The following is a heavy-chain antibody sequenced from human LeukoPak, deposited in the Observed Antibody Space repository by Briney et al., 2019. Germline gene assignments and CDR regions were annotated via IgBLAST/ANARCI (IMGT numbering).Heavy chain of an antibody. Sequence: GGSLRLSCAASGFTFSSYRMHWVRQAPGKGLEWVAVISYDGSNKYYADSVKGRFTISRDNSKNTLYLQMNSLRAEDTAVYYCAKIPMLRYFDWTNDAFDIWGQGTMVTVSS. CDR2: ISYDGSNK. D-gene: IGHD3-9*01. CDR1: GFTFSSYR. CDR3: AKIPMLRYFDWTNDAFDI. J-gene: IGHJ3*02. V-gene: IGHV3-30*18.